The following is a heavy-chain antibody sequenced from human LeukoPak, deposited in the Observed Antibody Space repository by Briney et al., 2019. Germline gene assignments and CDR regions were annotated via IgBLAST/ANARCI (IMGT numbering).Heavy chain of an antibody. CDR2: MNPNSGNT. D-gene: IGHD3-10*01. CDR3: ARSFYQVRGVIPG. CDR1: GYTFTSYD. J-gene: IGHJ4*02. V-gene: IGHV1-8*01. Sequence: ASVKVSCKASGYTFTSYDINWVRQATGQGLEWMGWMNPNSGNTGYAQKFQGRVTMTRNTSISTAYMELSSLRSEDTAVYYCARSFYQVRGVIPGWGQGTLVTVSS.